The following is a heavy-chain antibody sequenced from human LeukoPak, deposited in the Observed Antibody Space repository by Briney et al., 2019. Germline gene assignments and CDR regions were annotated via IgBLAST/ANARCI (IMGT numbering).Heavy chain of an antibody. J-gene: IGHJ4*02. Sequence: ASVKVSCKASGYTFTSYGISWARQAPGQGLEWMGWISAYNGNTNYAQKLQGRVTMTTDTSTSTAYMELRSLRSDDTAVYYCACQPGKPYYFDYWGQGTLVTVTS. CDR1: GYTFTSYG. CDR2: ISAYNGNT. V-gene: IGHV1-18*01. D-gene: IGHD1-14*01. CDR3: ACQPGKPYYFDY.